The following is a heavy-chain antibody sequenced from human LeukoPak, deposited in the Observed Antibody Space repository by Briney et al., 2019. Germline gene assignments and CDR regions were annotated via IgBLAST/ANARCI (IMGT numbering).Heavy chain of an antibody. V-gene: IGHV3-23*01. CDR1: GFTFTTYA. D-gene: IGHD3-10*01. Sequence: GGSLRLSCTASGFTFTTYAMSWVRQAPGKGLEWVSGISGSGGSTYYADSVKGRFTISRDNSKNTLYLQMNSLRAEDTAVYYCVKLRSTMVRGVTEYWGQGTLVTVSS. J-gene: IGHJ4*02. CDR2: ISGSGGST. CDR3: VKLRSTMVRGVTEY.